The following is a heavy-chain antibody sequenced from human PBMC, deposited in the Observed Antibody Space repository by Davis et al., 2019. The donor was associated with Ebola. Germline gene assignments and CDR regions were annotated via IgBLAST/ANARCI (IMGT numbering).Heavy chain of an antibody. V-gene: IGHV1-2*02. D-gene: IGHD6-13*01. CDR3: AGQLTDNWLDP. J-gene: IGHJ5*02. CDR2: IIPNSGGT. CDR1: GYTFTDYY. Sequence: ASVKVSCKASGYTFTDYYMHWVRQAPGQGLEWMGWIIPNSGGTKYAQKFQGRVTMTRDTSINTAYMEVSRLRSDDTALYYCAGQLTDNWLDPWGQGTLVTVSS.